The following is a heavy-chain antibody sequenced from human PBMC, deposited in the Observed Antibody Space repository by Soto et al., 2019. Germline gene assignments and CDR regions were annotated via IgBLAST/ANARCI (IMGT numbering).Heavy chain of an antibody. CDR2: INPSGGST. CDR3: AREPAAIGDYYYYYGMDV. Sequence: GASVKVSCKASGYTFTSYYMHWVRQAPGQGLEWMGIINPSGGSTSYAQKFQGRVTMTRDTSTSTVYMELSSLRSEDTAVYYCAREPAAIGDYYYYYGMDVWGQGTTVTVSS. D-gene: IGHD2-2*01. CDR1: GYTFTSYY. J-gene: IGHJ6*02. V-gene: IGHV1-46*01.